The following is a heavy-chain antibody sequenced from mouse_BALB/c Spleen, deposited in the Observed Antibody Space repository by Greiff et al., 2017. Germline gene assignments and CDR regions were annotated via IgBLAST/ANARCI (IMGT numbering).Heavy chain of an antibody. CDR3: ARTYYYGSSYAMDY. V-gene: IGHV1S29*02. J-gene: IGHJ4*01. CDR1: GYTFTDYN. CDR2: IYPYNGGT. D-gene: IGHD1-1*01. Sequence: VQLKESGPELVKPGASVKISCKASGYTFTDYNMHWVKQSHGKSLEWIGYIYPYNGGTGYNQKFKSKATLTVDNSSSTAYMELRSLTSEDSAVYYCARTYYYGSSYAMDYWGQGTSVTVSS.